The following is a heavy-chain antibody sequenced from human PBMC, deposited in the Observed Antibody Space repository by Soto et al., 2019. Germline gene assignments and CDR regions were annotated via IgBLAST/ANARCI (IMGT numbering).Heavy chain of an antibody. Sequence: ASVKVSCKALGGTFASYAVSWVRQAPGPGLEWLGGITPVFPASDYAQKFWGRVTITADLSTSTSYMQLTILSSHDTAVYYCAREPRITLMQTYYSSAVWGQGTTVTSP. CDR2: ITPVFPAS. V-gene: IGHV1-69*13. CDR3: AREPRITLMQTYYSSAV. J-gene: IGHJ6*02. CDR1: GGTFASYA. D-gene: IGHD3-9*01.